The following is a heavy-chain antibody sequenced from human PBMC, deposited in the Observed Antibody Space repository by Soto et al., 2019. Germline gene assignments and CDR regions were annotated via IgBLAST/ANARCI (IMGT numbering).Heavy chain of an antibody. CDR1: GGTFRRYS. J-gene: IGHJ6*02. CDR2: IVPIFGTT. CDR3: ARPDEGIYHSNRHYYYALDI. Sequence: QVQLVQSGAEVKKPGSSVKVSCKASGGTFRRYSISWVRQAPGQGLEWMGGIVPIFGTTNYAQKFQGRVTITAEEPTSTSYMELRSLRSEDTAVYYCARPDEGIYHSNRHYYYALDIWGQGTTVTVTS. V-gene: IGHV1-69*01. D-gene: IGHD3-16*02.